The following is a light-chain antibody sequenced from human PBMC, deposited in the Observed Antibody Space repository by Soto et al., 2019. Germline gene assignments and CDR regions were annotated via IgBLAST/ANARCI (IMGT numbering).Light chain of an antibody. CDR3: QDYYNYPWT. J-gene: IGKJ1*01. CDR1: QDSHNY. CDR2: AAS. Sequence: AVLLTQSPSPFPASTGDRATITCRASQDSHNYLAWYQQVPGKAPKLLLYAASILQTGVPSRFSGSGSGTDFTLTIDGLQSEDVATYFCQDYYNYPWTFGQGTTV. V-gene: IGKV1-8*01.